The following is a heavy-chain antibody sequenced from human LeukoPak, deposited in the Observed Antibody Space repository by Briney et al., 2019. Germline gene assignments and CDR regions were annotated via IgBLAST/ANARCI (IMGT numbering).Heavy chain of an antibody. CDR2: INPDGGNT. V-gene: IGHV1-46*01. D-gene: IGHD3-10*01. CDR1: GYTFTNSY. CDR3: ARTSYQKRSGHSSYYMDV. Sequence: GASVKVSCKASGYTFTNSYIHWVRQAPGQVLEWMGLINPDGGNTNYAQNFQGRVTLTRDTSTSTVYMELSSLRSEDTAVYYCARTSYQKRSGHSSYYMDVWGKGTTVTISS. J-gene: IGHJ6*03.